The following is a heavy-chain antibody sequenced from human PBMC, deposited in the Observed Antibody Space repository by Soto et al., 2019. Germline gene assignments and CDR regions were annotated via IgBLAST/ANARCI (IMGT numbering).Heavy chain of an antibody. CDR1: GFTFSGSA. Sequence: EVQLVESGGGLVQPGWSLKLSCAASGFTFSGSAMHWVRQASGKGLELVGRIRSKANSYATAYAASVKGRFTISRDDSKNTAYLQMNSLKTEDAAVYYCTPTPLYGMDVWGQGTTVTVSS. V-gene: IGHV3-73*01. CDR3: TPTPLYGMDV. CDR2: IRSKANSYAT. D-gene: IGHD2-15*01. J-gene: IGHJ6*02.